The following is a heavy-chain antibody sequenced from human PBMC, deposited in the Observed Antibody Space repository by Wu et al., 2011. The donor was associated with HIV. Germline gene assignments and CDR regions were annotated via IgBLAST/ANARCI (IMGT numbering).Heavy chain of an antibody. V-gene: IGHV1-8*03. D-gene: IGHD3-10*01. J-gene: IGHJ4*02. Sequence: QVQVVQSGAEVKKPGSSVKVSCKASGGTFNNYAISWVRQASGQGLEWMGWMNPYSGTSGFAQKFQDRVTITSDISITTVYMELINLTSDDTAIYYCARGIAPSITMLRGECGYWGQGTLVTVSS. CDR3: ARGIAPSITMLRGECGY. CDR1: GGTFNNYA. CDR2: MNPYSGTS.